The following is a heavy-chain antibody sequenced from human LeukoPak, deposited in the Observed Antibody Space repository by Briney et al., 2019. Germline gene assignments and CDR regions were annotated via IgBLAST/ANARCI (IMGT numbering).Heavy chain of an antibody. CDR2: INHSGST. V-gene: IGHV4-34*01. D-gene: IGHD6-6*01. J-gene: IGHJ6*03. CDR3: ARVSSSKYYYYSSVSV. Sequence: SETLSLTCAVYGGSFSGYYWSWIRQPPGKGLERIGEINHSGSTNYNPYPKRRVSISVDTTKNKISLKLRSVTAADTAVYYFARVSSSKYYYYSSVSVWGKGTTVTVS. CDR1: GGSFSGYY.